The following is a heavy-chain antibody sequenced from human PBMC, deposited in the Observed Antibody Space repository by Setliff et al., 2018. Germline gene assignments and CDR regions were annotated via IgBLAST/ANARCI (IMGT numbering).Heavy chain of an antibody. V-gene: IGHV3-21*01. D-gene: IGHD3-9*01. J-gene: IGHJ5*02. CDR2: ISSSSSHI. CDR3: ARDAAYFDILTGTNYLDP. CDR1: GFTFSNAW. Sequence: PGGSLRLSCAASGFTFSNAWMNWVRQAPGKGLEWVSSISSSSSHIYYADSVKGRFTISRDNSKNTLYLQMGSLRGEDMAVYYCARDAAYFDILTGTNYLDPWGQGTLVTVSS.